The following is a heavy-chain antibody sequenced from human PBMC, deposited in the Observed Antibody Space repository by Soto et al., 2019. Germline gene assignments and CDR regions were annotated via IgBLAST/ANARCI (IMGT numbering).Heavy chain of an antibody. V-gene: IGHV1-3*05. CDR2: INAGNGNT. D-gene: IGHD6-13*01. CDR1: GYTFTSYA. Sequence: QVQLVQSGAEEKKPGASVKVSCKASGYTFTSYAMHWVRQAPGQRLEWMGWINAGNGNTKYSQKFKGRVTITRDTSASTPYTDLSSLRSEDTAVYYCAGDRQQHNWFDPWGQGTLVTVSS. J-gene: IGHJ5*02. CDR3: AGDRQQHNWFDP.